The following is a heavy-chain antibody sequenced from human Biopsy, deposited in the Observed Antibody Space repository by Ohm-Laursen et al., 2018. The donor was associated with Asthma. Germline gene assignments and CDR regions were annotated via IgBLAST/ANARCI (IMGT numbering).Heavy chain of an antibody. CDR2: IYSGGTS. CDR1: GFTVSRDY. D-gene: IGHD2-8*02. Sequence: SLRLSCAASGFTVSRDYMFWVRQAPGKGLEWVSVIYSGGTSHTADSVRGRFTTSRDYSKNTLYLQMHSLRAEDTAVYYCARGDTGGWSQYYFDYWGQGTLVTVSS. V-gene: IGHV3-53*01. J-gene: IGHJ4*02. CDR3: ARGDTGGWSQYYFDY.